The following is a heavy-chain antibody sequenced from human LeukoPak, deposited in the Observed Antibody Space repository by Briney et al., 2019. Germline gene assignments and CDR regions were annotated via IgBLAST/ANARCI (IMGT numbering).Heavy chain of an antibody. CDR2: ISASGDST. Sequence: GGSLRLSCAASGFTFSSYAMSWVRQAPGKGLEWVSTISASGDSTYYADSVKGRFTISRDNSKITPYVQMNSLRAEATAVYYCAKDFGYDSRYYGMDVWGQGTTVTVSS. CDR3: AKDFGYDSRYYGMDV. V-gene: IGHV3-23*01. D-gene: IGHD3-3*01. J-gene: IGHJ6*02. CDR1: GFTFSSYA.